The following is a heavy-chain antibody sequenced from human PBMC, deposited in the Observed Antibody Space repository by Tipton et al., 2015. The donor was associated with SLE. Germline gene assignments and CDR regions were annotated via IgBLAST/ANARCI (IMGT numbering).Heavy chain of an antibody. D-gene: IGHD3/OR15-3a*01. J-gene: IGHJ4*01. CDR3: ARATRTGYTEFDY. CDR1: GFPISSAYY. CDR2: ISYSGST. Sequence: TLSLTCSVSGFPISSAYYWGWIRQPPGKGLEYIGTISYSGSTHYNPSLKSRVTILKDTSKNHFSLKLGSVTAADTAVYYCARATRTGYTEFDYWGQGTLVTVSS. V-gene: IGHV4-38-2*02.